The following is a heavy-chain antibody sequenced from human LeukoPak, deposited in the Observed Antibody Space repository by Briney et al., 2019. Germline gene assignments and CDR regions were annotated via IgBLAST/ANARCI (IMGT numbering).Heavy chain of an antibody. CDR3: AREVGGSGSYYRRDYYYYMDV. Sequence: GASVKVSCKASGYTFTSYYMHWVRQAPGQGLEWMGIINPSGGSTSYAQKLQGRVTMTRDTSTSTVYMELSSLRSEDTAVYCCAREVGGSGSYYRRDYYYYMDVWGKGTTVTISS. J-gene: IGHJ6*03. D-gene: IGHD3-10*01. CDR1: GYTFTSYY. V-gene: IGHV1-46*01. CDR2: INPSGGST.